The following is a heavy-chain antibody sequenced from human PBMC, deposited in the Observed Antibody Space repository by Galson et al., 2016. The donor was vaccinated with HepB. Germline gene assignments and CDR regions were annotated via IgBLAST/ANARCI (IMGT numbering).Heavy chain of an antibody. V-gene: IGHV3-53*01. CDR3: TCGRSPGAY. J-gene: IGHJ4*02. D-gene: IGHD3-16*02. CDR2: IYSGGST. Sequence: SLRLSCAASGFTVSNNYMSWVRQAPGKGLECVSLIYSGGSTSYADSVKGRFTISRDHFKNTLYLRMNSLRAEDTAVYFCTCGRSPGAYWGQGTLVTVSS. CDR1: GFTVSNNY.